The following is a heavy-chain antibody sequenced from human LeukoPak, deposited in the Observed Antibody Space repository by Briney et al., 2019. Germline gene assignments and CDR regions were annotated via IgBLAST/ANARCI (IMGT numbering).Heavy chain of an antibody. CDR2: ISSGGST. CDR1: GFTFSSYS. Sequence: GGSLRLSCAASGFTFSSYSMNWVRQAPGKGLEWVSGISSGGSTYHADSVQGRFTISRDNSKNMLYLQMNSLRAEDTAVYYCAKEGGHSYDYFDYWGQGTLVTVSS. J-gene: IGHJ4*02. D-gene: IGHD2-15*01. CDR3: AKEGGHSYDYFDY. V-gene: IGHV3-23*01.